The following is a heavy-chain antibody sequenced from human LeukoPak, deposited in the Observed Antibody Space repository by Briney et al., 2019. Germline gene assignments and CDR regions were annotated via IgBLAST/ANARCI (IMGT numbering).Heavy chain of an antibody. Sequence: ASVKVSCKASGYTFTSYDINWVRQATGQGLEWMGWMNPNSGNTGYAQKFQGRVTMTRNTSISTAYMELSRLRSEGTAVYYCARGGMMSYYDYVWGSYWGQGTLVTVSS. CDR2: MNPNSGNT. V-gene: IGHV1-8*01. D-gene: IGHD3-16*01. CDR3: ARGGMMSYYDYVWGSY. J-gene: IGHJ4*02. CDR1: GYTFTSYD.